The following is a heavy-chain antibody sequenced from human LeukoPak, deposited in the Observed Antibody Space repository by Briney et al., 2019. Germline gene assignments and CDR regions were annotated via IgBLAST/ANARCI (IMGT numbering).Heavy chain of an antibody. J-gene: IGHJ3*02. CDR2: IYHSGST. Sequence: PSETLSLTCTVSGGSISSYYWSWIRQPPGKGLEWIGYIYHSGSTYYNPSLKSRVTISVDRSKNQFSLKLSSVTAADTAVYYCARGRWSAAFDIWGQGTMVTVSS. V-gene: IGHV4-59*12. CDR3: ARGRWSAAFDI. D-gene: IGHD3-3*01. CDR1: GGSISSYY.